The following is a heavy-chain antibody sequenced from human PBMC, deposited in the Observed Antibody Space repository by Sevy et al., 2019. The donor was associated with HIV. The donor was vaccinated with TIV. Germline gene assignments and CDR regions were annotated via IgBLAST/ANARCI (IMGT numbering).Heavy chain of an antibody. D-gene: IGHD2-2*01. J-gene: IGHJ6*02. Sequence: GGSLRLSCASSGFTFSSYSMNWVRQAPGKGLEWVSSISSSSSYIYYADSVKGRFTISRDNAKNSLYLQMNSLRAEDTAVYYCAREGIVVVPAATSYGMDVWGQGTTDTVSS. V-gene: IGHV3-21*01. CDR1: GFTFSSYS. CDR2: ISSSSSYI. CDR3: AREGIVVVPAATSYGMDV.